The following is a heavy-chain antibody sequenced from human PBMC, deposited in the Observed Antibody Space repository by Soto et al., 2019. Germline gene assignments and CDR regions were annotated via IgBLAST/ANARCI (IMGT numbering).Heavy chain of an antibody. Sequence: QVQLVESGGGVVQPGRSLRLSCAASGFTFSSYAMHWVRQAPGKGLEWVAVISYDGSNKYYADSVKGRFTISRDNSKNTLYLQMNSLRAEDTAVYYCEREIAVAAEDYWGQGTLVTVSS. CDR2: ISYDGSNK. D-gene: IGHD6-19*01. CDR1: GFTFSSYA. V-gene: IGHV3-30-3*01. J-gene: IGHJ4*02. CDR3: EREIAVAAEDY.